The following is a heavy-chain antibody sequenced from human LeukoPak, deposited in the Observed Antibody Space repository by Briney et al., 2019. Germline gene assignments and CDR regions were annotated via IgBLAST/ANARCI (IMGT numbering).Heavy chain of an antibody. V-gene: IGHV3-30*04. CDR3: ARQEARNYYYEGLDY. D-gene: IGHD3-22*01. CDR2: ISYNGGRR. CDR1: GFSFSGYA. J-gene: IGHJ4*02. Sequence: GRSLRLSCVASGFSFSGYAIHWVRQAPGGGLEWVALISYNGGRREFADSVRGRFTIDRDNSKNTVYLQMNSLRPDDTAIYFCARQEARNYYYEGLDYWGQGNLVTVSS.